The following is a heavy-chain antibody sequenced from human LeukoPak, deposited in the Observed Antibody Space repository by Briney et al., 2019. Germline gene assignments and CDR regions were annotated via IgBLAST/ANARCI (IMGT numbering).Heavy chain of an antibody. J-gene: IGHJ6*04. D-gene: IGHD2-15*01. CDR2: IYMSGST. CDR1: GGSISSYY. V-gene: IGHV4-4*07. CDR3: ANALGYCSGGSCYMAGMDV. Sequence: SETLSLTCTGSGGSISSYYWRWIRQPAGKVLEWIERIYMSGSTNYNPSLKSRVSMSVDTSKNQFSLKLSSVTAADTAVYYCANALGYCSGGSCYMAGMDVWGKGTAVTVSS.